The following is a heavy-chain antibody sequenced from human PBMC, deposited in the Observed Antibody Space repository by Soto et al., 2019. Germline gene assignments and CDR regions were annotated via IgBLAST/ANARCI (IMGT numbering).Heavy chain of an antibody. J-gene: IGHJ4*02. CDR1: GFTFSDHW. Sequence: EVQLAESGGVLVQPGGSLRLSCVASGFTFSDHWMHWVRQAPGKGLVWVSRINSGGSRTNYADSVKGRFTISRDNAKNTLYLEMNSLSLEDTAVYYCARGNCSGDTCFFGGTHWGRGTLVTASS. CDR3: ARGNCSGDTCFFGGTH. CDR2: INSGGSRT. V-gene: IGHV3-74*01. D-gene: IGHD2-21*02.